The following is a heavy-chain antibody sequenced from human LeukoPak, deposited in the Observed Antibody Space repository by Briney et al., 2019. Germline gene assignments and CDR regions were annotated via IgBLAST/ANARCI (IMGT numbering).Heavy chain of an antibody. J-gene: IGHJ6*02. CDR1: GYTFTTYP. V-gene: IGHV7-4-1*02. CDR2: INTNTGNP. CDR3: ARVIKGAYYYALDV. Sequence: ASVKVYCKASGYTFTTYPINWVRQAPGQGLEWMGWINTNTGNPTYAQGFTGRFVFSLDTSVTTAYLQISSLKPEGTAVYYCARVIKGAYYYALDVWGQGTTVTVSS.